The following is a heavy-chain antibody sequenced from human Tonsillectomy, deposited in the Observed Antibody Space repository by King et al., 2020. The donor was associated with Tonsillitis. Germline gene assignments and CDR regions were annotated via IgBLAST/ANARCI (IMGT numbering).Heavy chain of an antibody. V-gene: IGHV4-59*01. CDR1: GGSISSYY. J-gene: IGHJ6*02. CDR2: IYYSGST. CDR3: ARGKLERRRVYYGMDV. D-gene: IGHD1-1*01. Sequence: QLQESGPGLVKPSETLSLTCTVSGGSISSYYWSWIRQPPGKGLEWIGYIYYSGSTNYNPSLKSRVTISVDTSKNQFSLKLSSVTAADTAVYYCARGKLERRRVYYGMDVWGQGTTVTVSS.